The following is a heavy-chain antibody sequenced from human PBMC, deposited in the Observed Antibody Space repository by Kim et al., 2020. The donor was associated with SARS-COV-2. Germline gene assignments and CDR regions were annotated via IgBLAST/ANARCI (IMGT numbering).Heavy chain of an antibody. V-gene: IGHV3-53*01. D-gene: IGHD4-17*01. CDR3: ARLYYGDYEDWFDP. Sequence: GGSLRLSCAASGFTVSSNYMSWVRQAPGKGLEWVSVIYSGGSTYYADSVKGRFTISRDNSKNTLYLQMNSLRAEDTAVYYCARLYYGDYEDWFDPWGQGTLVTVSS. J-gene: IGHJ5*02. CDR1: GFTVSSNY. CDR2: IYSGGST.